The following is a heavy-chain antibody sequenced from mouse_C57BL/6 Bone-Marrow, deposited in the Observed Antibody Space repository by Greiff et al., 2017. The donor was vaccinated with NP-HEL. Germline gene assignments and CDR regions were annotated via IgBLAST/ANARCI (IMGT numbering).Heavy chain of an antibody. J-gene: IGHJ4*01. D-gene: IGHD2-3*01. CDR1: GYSITSGYY. Sequence: EVQLVESGPGLVKPSQSLSLTCSVTGYSITSGYYWNWLRQFPGNKLEWMGYISYDGSNNYNPSFKNRISITRDTSENQFFLKLNSVTTEDTATYYCARDQGGYDGYDYAMDYWGQGTSVTVSS. CDR2: ISYDGSN. V-gene: IGHV3-6*01. CDR3: ARDQGGYDGYDYAMDY.